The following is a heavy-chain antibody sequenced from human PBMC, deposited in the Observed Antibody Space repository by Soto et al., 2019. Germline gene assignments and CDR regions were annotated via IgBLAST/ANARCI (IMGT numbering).Heavy chain of an antibody. CDR2: IFDSGST. CDR3: AREIMPLTNDWYFDL. V-gene: IGHV4-30-4*01. J-gene: IGHJ2*01. D-gene: IGHD2-8*01. CDR1: GGSISGGVHS. Sequence: QVQLQESGPGLVKPSETLSLTCTVSGGSISGGVHSWSWIRQPPGKGLEWIGHIFDSGSTYYHPSLSSRITISVDTSKNQFSLRLSSVTAADTAVYYCAREIMPLTNDWYFDLWGRGTLVTVSS.